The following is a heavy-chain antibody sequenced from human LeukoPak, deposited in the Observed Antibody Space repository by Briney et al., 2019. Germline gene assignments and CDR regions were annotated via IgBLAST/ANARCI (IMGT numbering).Heavy chain of an antibody. CDR1: GGSFSGYY. D-gene: IGHD3-3*01. Sequence: SETLSLTCAVYGGSFSGYYWSWIRQPPGKGLEWIGEINHSGSTNYNPSLKSRVTISVDTSKNQFSLKLSSVTAAATAVYYCPRGARFLERPPLDYWGQGTLVRVP. CDR2: INHSGST. CDR3: PRGARFLERPPLDY. V-gene: IGHV4-34*01. J-gene: IGHJ4*02.